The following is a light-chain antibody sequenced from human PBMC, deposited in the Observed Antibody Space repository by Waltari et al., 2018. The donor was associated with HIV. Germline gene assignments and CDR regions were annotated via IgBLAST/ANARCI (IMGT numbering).Light chain of an antibody. CDR2: HAS. CDR3: QQTFSPPRT. Sequence: DINMTQSPSYLSASVGDRVTITCRASQNIINYLNWYHQSPGKAPKLLIFHASALQNGVSSRFSGSGSGTEFTLSIAGLQPDDFGTYSCQQTFSPPRTFGPGT. V-gene: IGKV1-39*01. CDR1: QNIINY. J-gene: IGKJ3*01.